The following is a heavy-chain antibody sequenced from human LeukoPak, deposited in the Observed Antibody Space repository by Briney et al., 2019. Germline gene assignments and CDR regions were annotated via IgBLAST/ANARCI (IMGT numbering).Heavy chain of an antibody. CDR1: GFTFASYA. CDR2: IRSTGDT. J-gene: IGHJ5*02. D-gene: IGHD5-12*01. Sequence: GGSLRLSCAASGFTFASYAMSWVRQAPGKGLEWVSHIRSTGDTFYADSVKGRFTISRDNARNSLYLQMNSLRAEDTAMYYCARDAGNSGYGCDLWGQGTLVTVSS. V-gene: IGHV3-48*01. CDR3: ARDAGNSGYGCDL.